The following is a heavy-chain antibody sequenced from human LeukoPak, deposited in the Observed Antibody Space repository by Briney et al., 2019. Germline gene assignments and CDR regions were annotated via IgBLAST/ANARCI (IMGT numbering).Heavy chain of an antibody. V-gene: IGHV4-4*07. D-gene: IGHD2-15*01. Sequence: SETLSLTCTVSGGSISSYYWSWIRQPAGKGLEWIGRIHTSGSTNYNPSLWSRVTMSVDTSKNQFSLKLSSVTAADTAVYYCARDYCINNICYPFDPWGQGTLVTLSS. CDR3: ARDYCINNICYPFDP. J-gene: IGHJ5*02. CDR2: IHTSGST. CDR1: GGSISSYY.